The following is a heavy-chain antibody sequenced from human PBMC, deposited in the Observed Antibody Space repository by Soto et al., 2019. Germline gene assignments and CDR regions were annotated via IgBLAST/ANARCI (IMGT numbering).Heavy chain of an antibody. D-gene: IGHD3-10*01. V-gene: IGHV4-31*03. CDR3: ARDLPFRGFYGMDV. CDR2: IYYIGST. Sequence: QVQLQESGPGLVKPSQTLSLTCTVSSGSISSGGYYWSWIRLHRGKGLESIGYIYYIGSTYYKPIVKSRVTISVDPSKNQFYLKLSSVTAADTAVYYSARDLPFRGFYGMDVWGQRTTVTVSS. J-gene: IGHJ6*02. CDR1: SGSISSGGYY.